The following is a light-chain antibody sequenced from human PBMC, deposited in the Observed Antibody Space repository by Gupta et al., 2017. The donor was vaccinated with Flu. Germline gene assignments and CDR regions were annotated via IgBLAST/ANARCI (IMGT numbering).Light chain of an antibody. Sequence: PSTVSSSVGDRVTITWRASQDISSWLAWYQPNPGKAPKVLIYAASRAQSGVPSRFSGSAYGTDFTLTITMRHPEDFANYCCRQANSFPLTFGGGTKVDIK. CDR1: QDISSW. CDR2: AAS. V-gene: IGKV1-12*01. CDR3: RQANSFPLT. J-gene: IGKJ4*01.